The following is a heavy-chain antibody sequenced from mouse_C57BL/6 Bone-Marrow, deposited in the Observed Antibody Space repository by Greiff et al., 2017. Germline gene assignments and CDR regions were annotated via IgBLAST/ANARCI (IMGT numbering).Heavy chain of an antibody. D-gene: IGHD1-1*01. J-gene: IGHJ1*03. Sequence: VQLQQSGAELVRPGTSVKVSCKASGYAFTNYLIEWVKQRPGQGLEWIGVINPGSGGTNYNEKFKGKATLTADKSSSTAYMQRSSLTYEDSAVYFCAREEYCGSSYWYFDVWGTGTTVTVSS. CDR3: AREEYCGSSYWYFDV. CDR1: GYAFTNYL. CDR2: INPGSGGT. V-gene: IGHV1-54*01.